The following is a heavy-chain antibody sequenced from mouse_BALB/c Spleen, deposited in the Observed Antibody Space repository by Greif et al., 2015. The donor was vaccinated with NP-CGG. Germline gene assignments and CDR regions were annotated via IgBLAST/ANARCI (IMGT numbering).Heavy chain of an antibody. CDR2: ISSGGST. V-gene: IGHV5-6-5*01. J-gene: IGHJ3*01. CDR3: ARGGGLGQGFAY. D-gene: IGHD4-1*01. CDR1: GFTFSSYA. Sequence: EVQLVESGGGLVKPGGSLKLSCAASGFTFSSYAMSWVRQTPEKRLEWVASISSGGSTYYPGSVKGRFTISRDNARNILYLQMSSLRSEDTAMYYCARGGGLGQGFAYWGQGTLVTVSA.